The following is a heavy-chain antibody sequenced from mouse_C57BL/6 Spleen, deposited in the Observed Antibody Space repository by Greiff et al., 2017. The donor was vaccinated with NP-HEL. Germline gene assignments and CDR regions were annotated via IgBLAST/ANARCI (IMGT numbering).Heavy chain of an antibody. CDR2: IDPENGDT. CDR3: TTDYDGFDY. CDR1: GFNIKDDY. V-gene: IGHV14-4*01. J-gene: IGHJ2*01. Sequence: EVQLQQSGAELVRPGASVKLSCTASGFNIKDDYMHWVKQRPEQGLEWIGWIDPENGDTEYASKFQGKATITADTSSNPAYLQLSSLTSADTAVYYCTTDYDGFDYWGQGTTLTVSS. D-gene: IGHD2-4*01.